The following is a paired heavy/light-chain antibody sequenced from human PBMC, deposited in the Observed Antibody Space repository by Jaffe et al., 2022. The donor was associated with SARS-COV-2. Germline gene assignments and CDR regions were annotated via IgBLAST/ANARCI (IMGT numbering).Heavy chain of an antibody. J-gene: IGHJ3*01. D-gene: IGHD3-3*01. CDR2: IKSKTDGGTT. V-gene: IGHV3-15*01. Sequence: EVQLVESGGGLVKPGGSLRLSCAASGFTFNNAWMSWVRQAPGKGLEWVGRIKSKTDGGTTDYAAPVKGRFTMSRDDSKDTLYLQMNSLKTEDTAVYYCTTRTETLFGVVIELTGDQYAFDLWGQGTLVTVSS. CDR3: TTRTETLFGVVIELTGDQYAFDL. CDR1: GFTFNNAW.
Light chain of an antibody. V-gene: IGKV2D-29*01. CDR2: EVS. J-gene: IGKJ2*01. Sequence: DIVMTQTPLSLSVTPGQPASISCKSSQSLLHSDGKTYLYWYLQKPGQPPQLLIYEVSNRFSGVPDRFSGSGSGTDFTLKISRVEAEDVGVYYCMQSIQLPLYTFGQGTKLEIK. CDR3: MQSIQLPLYT. CDR1: QSLLHSDGKTY.